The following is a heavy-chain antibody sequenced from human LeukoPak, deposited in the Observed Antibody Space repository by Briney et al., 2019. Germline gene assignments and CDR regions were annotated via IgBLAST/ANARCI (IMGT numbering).Heavy chain of an antibody. Sequence: PGGSLRLSCAASGFTFSSYGMHWVRQAPGKGLEWVAFIRYDGSNKYYADSVKGRFTISRDNSKNTLYLQMNSLRAEDTAVYYCAKRGDGYFYYFDYWGQGTLVTVSS. CDR3: AKRGDGYFYYFDY. CDR2: IRYDGSNK. D-gene: IGHD5-24*01. V-gene: IGHV3-30*02. J-gene: IGHJ4*02. CDR1: GFTFSSYG.